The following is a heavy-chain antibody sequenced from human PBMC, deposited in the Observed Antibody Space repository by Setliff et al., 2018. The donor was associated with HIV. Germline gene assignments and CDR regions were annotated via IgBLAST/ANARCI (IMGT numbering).Heavy chain of an antibody. Sequence: GASVKVSCKTSGYTFTDYYIHWVRQAPGHGLEWMGWINPNSGVTNYAQKFQGRVTMTRDTSIATVYMELNSLRSDDTAVYFCARGSSWYAPFDYWGQGTLVTVSS. V-gene: IGHV1-2*02. J-gene: IGHJ4*02. CDR2: INPNSGVT. D-gene: IGHD6-13*01. CDR1: GYTFTDYY. CDR3: ARGSSWYAPFDY.